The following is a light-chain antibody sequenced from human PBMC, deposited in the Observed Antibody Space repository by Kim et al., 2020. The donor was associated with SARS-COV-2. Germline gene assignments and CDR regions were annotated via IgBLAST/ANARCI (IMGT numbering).Light chain of an antibody. CDR1: QSVSDTS. CDR2: GAS. Sequence: EIVLTQSPGTLSLSPGERATLSCRASQSVSDTSLAWYQQRPGQAPRLLIYGASSRATGIPDRFSGGGSGTDFTLTISRLETEDFAVYYCHQYGRSPITFGQGTRLEIK. J-gene: IGKJ5*01. CDR3: HQYGRSPIT. V-gene: IGKV3-20*01.